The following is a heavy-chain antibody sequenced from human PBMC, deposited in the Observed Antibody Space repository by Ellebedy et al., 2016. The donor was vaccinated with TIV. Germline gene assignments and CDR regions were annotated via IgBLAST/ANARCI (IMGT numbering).Heavy chain of an antibody. Sequence: PGGSLRLSCAASGFPFSSNDMHRVRQATGKGRDWVSAIGTAGETYYPCSVKGRFTISSENAKNSLYLQMNSLRAGDTAGYYCARASTGMDVWGQGTTVTVSS. CDR2: IGTAGET. J-gene: IGHJ6*02. CDR3: ARASTGMDV. CDR1: GFPFSSND. D-gene: IGHD5/OR15-5a*01. V-gene: IGHV3-13*01.